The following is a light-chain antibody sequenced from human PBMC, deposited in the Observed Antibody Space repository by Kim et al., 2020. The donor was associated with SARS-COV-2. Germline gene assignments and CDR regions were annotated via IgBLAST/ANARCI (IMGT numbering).Light chain of an antibody. Sequence: GQSITISCSGTSSDIGCYNNVAWYQHHPGRVPKLMIYDVNKRPSGVSNRFSGSKSGNTASLTISGLQAEDEADYYCSSYTTSNTYVFASGTKVTVL. J-gene: IGLJ1*01. CDR1: SSDIGCYNN. V-gene: IGLV2-14*03. CDR2: DVN. CDR3: SSYTTSNTYV.